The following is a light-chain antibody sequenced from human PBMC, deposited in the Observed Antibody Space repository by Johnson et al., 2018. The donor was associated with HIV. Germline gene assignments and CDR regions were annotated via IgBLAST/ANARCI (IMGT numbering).Light chain of an antibody. CDR2: DNN. Sequence: QSVLTQPPSVSAAPGQKVTISCSGSSSNIGNNYVSWYQQLPGTAPKLVIYDNNKRPSGIPDRFSGSKSGTSATLGITGLQTGDEADYYCGAWDSSLNAYGFGAGTKVTV. CDR1: SSNIGNNY. V-gene: IGLV1-51*01. CDR3: GAWDSSLNAYG. J-gene: IGLJ1*01.